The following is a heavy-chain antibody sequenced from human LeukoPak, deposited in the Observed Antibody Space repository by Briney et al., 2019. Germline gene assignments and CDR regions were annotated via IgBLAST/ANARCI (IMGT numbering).Heavy chain of an antibody. CDR3: ATGALVDY. CDR1: GFTFSNAW. D-gene: IGHD1-26*01. J-gene: IGHJ4*02. V-gene: IGHV3-15*07. CDR2: IKSKADGEII. Sequence: GGSLRLSCAGSGFTFSNAWMNWVRQAPGKGLEWVGRIKSKADGEIIDYAAPVKGRFTTSRDDSKNTVYLQMNSLRTEDTAVYYCATGALVDYWGQGTLVTVSS.